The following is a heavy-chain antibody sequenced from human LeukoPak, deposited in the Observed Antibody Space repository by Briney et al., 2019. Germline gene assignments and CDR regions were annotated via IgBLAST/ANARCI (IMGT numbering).Heavy chain of an antibody. CDR2: INTDGSTT. CDR3: ARDISRTMDV. CDR1: GFTFSSRW. V-gene: IGHV3-74*01. D-gene: IGHD2/OR15-2a*01. J-gene: IGHJ6*02. Sequence: GGSLRFSCVASGFTFSSRWMRWVRQAPGKGLVWVSIINTDGSTTRYADFVEGRFTISRDNARNTLYLEMNSLRVEDTAVYFCARDISRTMDVWGQGTTVTV.